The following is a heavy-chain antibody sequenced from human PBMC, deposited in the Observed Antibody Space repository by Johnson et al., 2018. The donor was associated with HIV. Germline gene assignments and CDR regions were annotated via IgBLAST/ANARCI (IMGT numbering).Heavy chain of an antibody. D-gene: IGHD3-10*01. Sequence: EVQLVESGGGLIQPGGSLRLSCAASGFTVYSNYMNWVRQAPGKGLEWVSVIYSGGSTYYADSVKGRFTISRDNAKNSLYLQTNSLRAEDTAVYYCALEAVRSTDAFDIWGQGTMVIVSS. CDR2: IYSGGST. CDR1: GFTVYSNY. J-gene: IGHJ3*02. CDR3: ALEAVRSTDAFDI. V-gene: IGHV3-53*01.